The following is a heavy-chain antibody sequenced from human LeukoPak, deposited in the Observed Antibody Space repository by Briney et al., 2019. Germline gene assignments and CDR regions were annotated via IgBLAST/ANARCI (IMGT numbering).Heavy chain of an antibody. CDR3: ARGRYYDSSGYYIAFDY. V-gene: IGHV4-61*02. CDR2: IYTSGST. J-gene: IGHJ4*02. CDR1: GGSISSGSYY. D-gene: IGHD3-22*01. Sequence: TSQTLSLTCTVSGGSISSGSYYWSWIRQPAGKGLEWIGRIYTSGSTNYNPSLKSRVTISVDTSKNQFSLKLSSVTAADTAVYYCARGRYYDSSGYYIAFDYWGQGTPVTVSS.